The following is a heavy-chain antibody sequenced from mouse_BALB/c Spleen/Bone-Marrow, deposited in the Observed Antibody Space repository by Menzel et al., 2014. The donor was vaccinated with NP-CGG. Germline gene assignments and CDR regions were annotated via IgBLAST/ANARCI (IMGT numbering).Heavy chain of an antibody. D-gene: IGHD4-1*01. V-gene: IGHV5-17*02. J-gene: IGHJ2*01. CDR2: ISSGSSTI. CDR1: GFTFSSFG. Sequence: EVHLVESGGGLVQPGGSRKLSCAASGFTFSSFGMHWVRQAPEKGLEWVAYISSGSSTIFYADTVKGRFTVSRDNPKNTLFLQMTSLRSEYTAMYYCTRGGNWDDFDYWGQGTTLTVSS. CDR3: TRGGNWDDFDY.